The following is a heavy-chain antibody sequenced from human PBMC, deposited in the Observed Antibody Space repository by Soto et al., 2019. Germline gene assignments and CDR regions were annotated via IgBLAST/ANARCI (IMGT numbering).Heavy chain of an antibody. J-gene: IGHJ4*02. V-gene: IGHV3-23*01. CDR1: GFTISSYV. CDR3: AKGWADY. Sequence: EVQVLESGGGLVQPGGSLRLSCAASGFTISSYVMRWVRQAPGKGLEWGSGISGCSTYYADSVKGRFTISRDNSNNTRSLQMNSLRAEDTAVYYCAKGWADYWGQGTLVTVSS. CDR2: ISGCST. D-gene: IGHD3-16*01.